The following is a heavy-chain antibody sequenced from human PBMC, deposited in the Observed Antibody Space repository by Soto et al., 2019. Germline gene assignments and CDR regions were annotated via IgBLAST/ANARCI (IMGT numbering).Heavy chain of an antibody. J-gene: IGHJ6*02. CDR2: ISYAGSNK. V-gene: IGHV3-30-3*01. CDR1: GFTFSSYA. CDR3: AKGPTIFGVVISYSFYYGLDV. D-gene: IGHD3-3*01. Sequence: QVQLVESGGGVVQPGRSLRLSCAASGFTFSSYAMHWVRQAPGKGLEWVAVISYAGSNKYYAASVKGRFTISRDNSKNTLYLQMNSLRAEDTAVYYCAKGPTIFGVVISYSFYYGLDVWGQGTTVTVSS.